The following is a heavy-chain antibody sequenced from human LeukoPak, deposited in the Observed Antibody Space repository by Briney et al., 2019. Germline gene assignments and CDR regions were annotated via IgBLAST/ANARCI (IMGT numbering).Heavy chain of an antibody. CDR3: ARRRMITFGGVISYFDY. V-gene: IGHV4-34*01. CDR2: INHSGST. J-gene: IGHJ4*02. D-gene: IGHD3-16*02. Sequence: SETLSLTCAVYGGSFSGYYWSWIRQPPGKGLEWIGEINHSGSTNYNPSLKSRVTISVDTSKNQFSLKLSSVTAADTAVYYCARRRMITFGGVISYFDYWGQGTLVTVSS. CDR1: GGSFSGYY.